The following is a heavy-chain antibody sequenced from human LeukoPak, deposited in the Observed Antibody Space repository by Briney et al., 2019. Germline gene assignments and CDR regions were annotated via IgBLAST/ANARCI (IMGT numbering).Heavy chain of an antibody. V-gene: IGHV3-23*01. Sequence: GGSLRLSCAASGFTFSDYAMSWVRQAPGKGLEWVSGISGSGGSTYYADSVKGRFTISRDNSKYTLYLQMGSLRAEDTAAYYCAKMAMVRGVTAFGAFDSWGPGTMVTVSS. D-gene: IGHD3-10*01. CDR1: GFTFSDYA. CDR2: ISGSGGST. J-gene: IGHJ3*02. CDR3: AKMAMVRGVTAFGAFDS.